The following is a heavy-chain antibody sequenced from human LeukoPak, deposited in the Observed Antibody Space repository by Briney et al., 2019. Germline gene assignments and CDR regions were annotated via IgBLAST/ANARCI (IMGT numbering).Heavy chain of an antibody. D-gene: IGHD3-22*01. CDR3: AKDQDSSGYYRTDDAFDI. V-gene: IGHV3-23*01. J-gene: IGHJ3*02. CDR2: ISGSGGST. CDR1: GFTLSSYG. Sequence: GGSLRLSCAASGFTLSSYGMSWVRQAPGKGLEWVSAISGSGGSTYYADSVKGRFTISRDNSKNTLYLQMNSLRAEDTAVYYCAKDQDSSGYYRTDDAFDIWGQGTMVTVSS.